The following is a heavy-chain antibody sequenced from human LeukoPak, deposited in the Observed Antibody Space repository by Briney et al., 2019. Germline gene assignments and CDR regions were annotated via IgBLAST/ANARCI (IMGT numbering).Heavy chain of an antibody. CDR3: ARVLSGRGSLYDYYYYMDV. CDR2: ISSSGSTI. D-gene: IGHD3-10*01. CDR1: GFTFSDYY. Sequence: PGGSPRLSCAASGFTFSDYYMSWIRQAPGKGLEWVSYISSSGSTIYYADSVKGRFTISRDISKNTLYLQMNSLRAEDTAVYYCARVLSGRGSLYDYYYYMDVWGKGTTVTISS. V-gene: IGHV3-11*01. J-gene: IGHJ6*03.